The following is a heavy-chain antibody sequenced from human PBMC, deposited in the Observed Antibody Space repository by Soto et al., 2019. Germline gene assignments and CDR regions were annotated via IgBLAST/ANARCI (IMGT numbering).Heavy chain of an antibody. V-gene: IGHV3-72*01. J-gene: IGHJ6*01. CDR1: GFTFSDHY. CDR3: TRSLLGGAPSYTFHGMDV. D-gene: IGHD1-26*01. CDR2: SRNRVNSHTT. Sequence: EVQLVESGGGLVQPGGSLRLSCAASGFTFSDHYMDWVRQAPGKGLEWVARSRNRVNSHTTEYAASVKGRFTISRDESKSSLYQQMNSLKIEDTAVYYCTRSLLGGAPSYTFHGMDVWGQGTTVTVSS.